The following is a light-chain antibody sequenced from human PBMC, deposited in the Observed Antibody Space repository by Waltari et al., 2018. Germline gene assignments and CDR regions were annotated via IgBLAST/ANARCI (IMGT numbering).Light chain of an antibody. CDR1: QKIINF. V-gene: IGKV1-39*01. J-gene: IGKJ1*01. CDR3: QQSYSTPGT. Sequence: DIQMTKSPSSLSASVGDRVTITCRASQKIINFLNWYQQKPGRAPNLLIYAASSLRTGVPSRFSGSGSGTDFTLTISSLQPEDFATYYCQQSYSTPGTFGQGTKVEFK. CDR2: AAS.